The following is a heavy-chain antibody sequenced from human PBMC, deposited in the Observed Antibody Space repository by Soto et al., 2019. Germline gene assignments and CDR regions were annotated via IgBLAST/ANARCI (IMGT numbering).Heavy chain of an antibody. D-gene: IGHD1-26*01. CDR2: IKQDGSEK. CDR1: GLSCSSYG. CDR3: AREYSGYFDY. V-gene: IGHV3-7*03. Sequence: GGSLRHSCAAPGLSCSSYGMSWVRQATGKGLEWVANIKQDGSEKYYADSVKGRFTISRDNAKNSLYLQMNSLRAEDTAVYYCAREYSGYFDYWGQGTLVTAPQ. J-gene: IGHJ4*02.